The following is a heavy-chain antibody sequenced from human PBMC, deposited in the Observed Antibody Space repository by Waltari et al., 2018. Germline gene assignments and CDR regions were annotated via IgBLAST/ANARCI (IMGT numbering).Heavy chain of an antibody. CDR2: IKQDGREK. J-gene: IGHJ3*02. V-gene: IGHV3-7*01. D-gene: IGHD3-10*01. CDR3: ARDMVRGVIFLDAFDI. Sequence: EVQLVESGGGLVQPGGSLRLSCAASGFTFSSYWMRWVRQAPGKGRWWVANIKQDGREKYYVDSVKVRFTISRDNAKTSLYLQMNSLRAEDTAVYYCARDMVRGVIFLDAFDIWGQGTMVTVSS. CDR1: GFTFSSYW.